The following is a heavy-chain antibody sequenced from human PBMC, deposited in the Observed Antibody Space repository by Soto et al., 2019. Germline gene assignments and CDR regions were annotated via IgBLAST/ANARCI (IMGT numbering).Heavy chain of an antibody. V-gene: IGHV4-31*03. D-gene: IGHD3-22*01. CDR1: GGSITSGAYY. CDR2: IHYSGRT. CDR3: ARYYFDSSGYSNWFDP. J-gene: IGHJ5*02. Sequence: SLSLTCSVPGGSITSGAYYWTWIRQHPGKGLEWIAYIHYSGRTYYNPSLKSRVTISVDTSNNQFSLKLSSVTAADTAVYYCARYYFDSSGYSNWFDPWGQGTLVTVYS.